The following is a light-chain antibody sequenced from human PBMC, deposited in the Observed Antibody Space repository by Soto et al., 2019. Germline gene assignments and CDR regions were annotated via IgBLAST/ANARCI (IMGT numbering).Light chain of an antibody. V-gene: IGLV2-8*01. CDR1: SSDVGNSNY. J-gene: IGLJ1*01. CDR2: EVS. CDR3: YSYAGDSHV. Sequence: QSALTQPPSASESPGQSVTISCTGTSSDVGNSNYVSWYQHHPGEAPKLMIYEVSQRPSGVPDRFSGSKSGNTASLTVSGLQADDEADYYCYSYAGDSHVFGTGTKVTVL.